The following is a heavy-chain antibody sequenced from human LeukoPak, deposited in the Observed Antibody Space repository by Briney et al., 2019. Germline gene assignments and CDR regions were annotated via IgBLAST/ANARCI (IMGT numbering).Heavy chain of an antibody. V-gene: IGHV4-39*02. CDR1: GGSISSSSYY. CDR3: ARDRWELLLDY. Sequence: TSETLSLTCTVSGGSISSSSYYWGWIRQPPGKGLEWIGSIYYSGSTYYNPSLKSRVTISVDTSKNQFSLKLSSVTAADTAVYYCARDRWELLLDYWGQGTLVTVSS. D-gene: IGHD1-26*01. J-gene: IGHJ4*02. CDR2: IYYSGST.